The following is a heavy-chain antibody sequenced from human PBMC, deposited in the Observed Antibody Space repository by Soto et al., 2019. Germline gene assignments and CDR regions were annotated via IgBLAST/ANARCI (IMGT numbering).Heavy chain of an antibody. CDR3: PRHNNYICDS. D-gene: IGHD4-4*01. Sequence: GESLTISCKGSGDSFTNSCIGWVRQMPGKGLEWMGIISPIDSHATYSPSFQGQVTISIDGSISTAYLPWSSLEDSDTAMYYCPRHNNYICDSLGQGPLITV. J-gene: IGHJ4*02. CDR2: ISPIDSHA. CDR1: GDSFTNSC. V-gene: IGHV5-51*01.